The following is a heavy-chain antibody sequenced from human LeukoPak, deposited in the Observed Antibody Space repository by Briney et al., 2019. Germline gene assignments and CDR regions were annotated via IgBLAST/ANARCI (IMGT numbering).Heavy chain of an antibody. CDR1: GFTFSSYA. D-gene: IGHD4-23*01. CDR2: ISGSGGST. J-gene: IGHJ4*02. CDR3: AEGRAGDDGGKPRQGY. Sequence: PGGSLRLSCAASGFTFSSYAMSWVRQAPGKGLEWVSAISGSGGSTYYADSVKGRFTISRDNSKNTLYLQMNSLRAEDTAVYYCAEGRAGDDGGKPRQGYWGQGTLVTVSS. V-gene: IGHV3-23*01.